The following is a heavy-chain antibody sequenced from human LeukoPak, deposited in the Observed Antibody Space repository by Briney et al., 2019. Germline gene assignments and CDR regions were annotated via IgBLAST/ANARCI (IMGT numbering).Heavy chain of an antibody. CDR2: IYASGNS. J-gene: IGHJ5*02. CDR3: AGTRRYCSGGSCYNWFDP. CDR1: GGSISSYY. D-gene: IGHD2-15*01. Sequence: PSETLSLTCAVSGGSISSYYWSWIRQPAGKGLEWIGRIYASGNSNYNASLKSRVTISIDTSKNQFSLRLSSVIAADTAVYYCAGTRRYCSGGSCYNWFDPWGQGTLVTVSS. V-gene: IGHV4-4*07.